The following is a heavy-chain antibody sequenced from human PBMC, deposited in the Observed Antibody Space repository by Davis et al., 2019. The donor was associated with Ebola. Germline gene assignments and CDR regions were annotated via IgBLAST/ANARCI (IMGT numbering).Heavy chain of an antibody. Sequence: ASVKVSCKASGYTFTSYYMHWVRQAPGQGLEWMGIINPSGGSTSYAQKFQGRVTMTRDTSTSTVYMELSSLRSEDTAVYYCASNYDYIWGSYRHDYGMDVWGQGTTVTVSS. V-gene: IGHV1-46*01. CDR1: GYTFTSYY. CDR3: ASNYDYIWGSYRHDYGMDV. CDR2: INPSGGST. D-gene: IGHD3-16*02. J-gene: IGHJ6*02.